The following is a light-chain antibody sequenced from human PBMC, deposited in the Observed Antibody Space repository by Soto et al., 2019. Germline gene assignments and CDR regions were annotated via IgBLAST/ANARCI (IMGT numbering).Light chain of an antibody. CDR3: QQYGSSPRT. V-gene: IGKV3-20*01. J-gene: IGKJ1*01. CDR1: QSVSSSY. Sequence: DIVLTQSPGTLSLSPGERATLSCRASQSVSSSYLAWYQQKPGQAPRLLIYGASSRATGIPYRFSGSGSGTAFTLTISRLEPEDFAVYYCQQYGSSPRTFGQGTKVEIK. CDR2: GAS.